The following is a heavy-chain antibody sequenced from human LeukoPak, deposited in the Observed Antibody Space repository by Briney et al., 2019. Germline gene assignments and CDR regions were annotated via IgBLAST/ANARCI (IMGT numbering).Heavy chain of an antibody. V-gene: IGHV4-4*09. J-gene: IGHJ4*02. CDR2: IYTSGST. D-gene: IGHD5-24*01. Sequence: SETLSLTCTVSGGSISSYYWSWIRQPPGKGLEWIGYIYTSGSTNYNPSLKSRVTTSVDTSKNQFSLKLSSVTAADTAVYYCARRGRGYNLYYFDYWGQGTLVTVSS. CDR3: ARRGRGYNLYYFDY. CDR1: GGSISSYY.